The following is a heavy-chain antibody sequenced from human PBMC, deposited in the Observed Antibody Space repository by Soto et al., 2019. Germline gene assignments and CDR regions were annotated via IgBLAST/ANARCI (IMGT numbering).Heavy chain of an antibody. CDR2: IYYSGST. V-gene: IGHV4-59*01. D-gene: IGHD3-3*01. Sequence: SETPSLTFTVSGGPISSYYWNWSLQPPGKGLEWIGYIYYSGSTNYNPSLKSRVTISVDTSKNQFSLKLSSVTAADTAVYYCAREHFGGGANWFDPRGQGTLVTVYS. CDR1: GGPISSYY. J-gene: IGHJ5*02. CDR3: AREHFGGGANWFDP.